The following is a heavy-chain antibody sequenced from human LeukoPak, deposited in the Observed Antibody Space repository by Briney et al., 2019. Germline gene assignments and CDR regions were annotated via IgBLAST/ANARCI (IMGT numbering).Heavy chain of an antibody. D-gene: IGHD3-10*01. Sequence: GSLRLSCAASGFTFSSYAMNWVRQPPGKGLEWIGEINHSGSTNYNPSLKSRVTISVDTSKNQFSLKLSSVTAADTAVYYCARRGPPRTLLRGVKSGWFDPWGQGTLVTVSS. J-gene: IGHJ5*02. CDR3: ARRGPPRTLLRGVKSGWFDP. V-gene: IGHV4-34*01. CDR1: GFTFSSYA. CDR2: INHSGST.